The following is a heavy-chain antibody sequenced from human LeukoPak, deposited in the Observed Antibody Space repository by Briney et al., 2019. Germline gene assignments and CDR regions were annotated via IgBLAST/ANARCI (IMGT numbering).Heavy chain of an antibody. CDR2: SYYNGNT. CDR3: ARGGYATRQGFDY. V-gene: IGHV4-59*12. Sequence: PSETLSLTCTVSGGSITNYYWSWIRQPPGKGLEWIGFSYYNGNTNYNPSLKSRVTISVDTSKNQLSLKMSSVTAADTAVYYCARGGYATRQGFDYWGQGTLVTVSS. CDR1: GGSITNYY. J-gene: IGHJ4*02. D-gene: IGHD5-12*01.